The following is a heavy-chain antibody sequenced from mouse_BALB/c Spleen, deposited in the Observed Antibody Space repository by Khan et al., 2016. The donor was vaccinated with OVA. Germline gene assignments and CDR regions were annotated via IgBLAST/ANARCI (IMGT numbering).Heavy chain of an antibody. CDR2: ISTYYGDA. J-gene: IGHJ3*01. Sequence: QVQLQQSGAELVRPGVSVKISCKGSGYTFTDFTMHWVKQSHAKSLEWIGVISTYYGDASYNQKFKGKATMSVDKSSSTAYMELARLTSEDSAIYYGAGGGEGDRFAYWGQGTLVTVST. CDR1: GYTFTDFT. V-gene: IGHV1S137*01. CDR3: AGGGEGDRFAY.